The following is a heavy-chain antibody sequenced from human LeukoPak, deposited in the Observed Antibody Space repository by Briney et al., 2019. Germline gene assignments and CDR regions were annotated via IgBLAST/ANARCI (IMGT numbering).Heavy chain of an antibody. CDR2: INHSGST. Sequence: SETLSLTCAVYGGSFSGYYWSWIRQPPGKGLEWIGEINHSGSTNYNPSLKSRVTISVDTSKNQFSLKLSSVTAADTAVYYCARGFSRGLYYYYGMDVWGQGTTVTVS. V-gene: IGHV4-34*01. J-gene: IGHJ6*02. D-gene: IGHD3-10*01. CDR1: GGSFSGYY. CDR3: ARGFSRGLYYYYGMDV.